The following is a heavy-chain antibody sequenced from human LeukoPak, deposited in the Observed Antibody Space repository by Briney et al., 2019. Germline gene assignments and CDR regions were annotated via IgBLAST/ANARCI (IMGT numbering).Heavy chain of an antibody. J-gene: IGHJ4*02. D-gene: IGHD1-26*01. CDR1: GGSISSGSYY. CDR2: IYTSGST. CDR3: AREGMDAGGSEGY. Sequence: PSQTLSLTCTVSGGSISSGSYYWSWIRQPAGQGLEWIGRIYTSGSTNYNPSLKSRVTISVDTSKNQFSLKLSSVTAADTAVYYCAREGMDAGGSEGYWGQGTLVTVSS. V-gene: IGHV4-61*02.